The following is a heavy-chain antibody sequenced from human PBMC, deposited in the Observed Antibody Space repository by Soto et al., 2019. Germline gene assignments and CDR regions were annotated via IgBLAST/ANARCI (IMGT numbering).Heavy chain of an antibody. D-gene: IGHD4-4*01. J-gene: IGHJ4*02. Sequence: EVQLLESGGGLVQPGGSLRLSCAASGLTFSGYGMSWVRQAPGTGLEWVSAISGSGSTTYYADSVKGRFTISRDDSKNTLFLKMNSLRAEDTAVYYCVTRSRGLQSSPPRLDSWGQGTLVTVSS. CDR3: VTRSRGLQSSPPRLDS. CDR2: ISGSGSTT. V-gene: IGHV3-23*01. CDR1: GLTFSGYG.